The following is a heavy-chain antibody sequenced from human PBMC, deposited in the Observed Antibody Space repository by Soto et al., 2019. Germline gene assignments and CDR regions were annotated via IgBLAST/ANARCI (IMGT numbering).Heavy chain of an antibody. CDR3: AKVRYCSSTSCYTECFQH. J-gene: IGHJ1*01. Sequence: GGSLRLSCAASGFTFSSYAMSWVRQAPGKGLEWVSAISGSGGSTYYADSVKGRFTISRDNSKNTLYLQMNSLRAEDTAVYYCAKVRYCSSTSCYTECFQHWGQGTLVTVSS. CDR1: GFTFSSYA. V-gene: IGHV3-23*01. D-gene: IGHD2-2*02. CDR2: ISGSGGST.